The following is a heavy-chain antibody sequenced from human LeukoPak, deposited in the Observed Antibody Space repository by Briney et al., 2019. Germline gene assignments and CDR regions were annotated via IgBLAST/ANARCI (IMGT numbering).Heavy chain of an antibody. CDR3: AREVIAARPRYYYYYGMDV. J-gene: IGHJ6*02. V-gene: IGHV1-69*04. D-gene: IGHD6-6*01. Sequence: ASVKASCKASGGTFSSYAISWVRQAPGQGLEWMGRIIPILGIANYAQKFQGRVTITADKSTSTAYMELSSLRSEDTAAYYCAREVIAARPRYYYYYGMDVWGQGTTVTVSS. CDR2: IIPILGIA. CDR1: GGTFSSYA.